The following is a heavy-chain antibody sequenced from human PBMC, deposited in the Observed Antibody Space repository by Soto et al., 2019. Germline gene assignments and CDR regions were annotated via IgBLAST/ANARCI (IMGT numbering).Heavy chain of an antibody. V-gene: IGHV4-4*07. CDR1: GGSIISYY. D-gene: IGHD4-17*01. Sequence: SETLSLTCTVSGGSIISYYWSWIRQPAGKGLEWIGRIYTSGSTNYNPSLKSRVTMSVDTSKNQFSLKLSSVTAADTAVYYCARVATVLRGAYYYYYGMDVWGQGTTVTVSS. CDR2: IYTSGST. CDR3: ARVATVLRGAYYYYYGMDV. J-gene: IGHJ6*02.